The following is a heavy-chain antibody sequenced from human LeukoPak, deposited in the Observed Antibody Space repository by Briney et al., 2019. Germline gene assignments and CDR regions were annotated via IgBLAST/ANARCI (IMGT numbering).Heavy chain of an antibody. CDR1: GYTFTDYF. J-gene: IGHJ5*02. CDR2: INPNSGGT. CDR3: ARDRGMVRGVINWFDP. Sequence: ASVKVSCKASGYTFTDYFIHWVRQAPGQGLEWMGWINPNSGGTNYAQKFQGRVTMTRDTSISTAYMDLTRLRSDDTAVYYCARDRGMVRGVINWFDPWGQGTLVTVSS. V-gene: IGHV1-2*02. D-gene: IGHD3-10*01.